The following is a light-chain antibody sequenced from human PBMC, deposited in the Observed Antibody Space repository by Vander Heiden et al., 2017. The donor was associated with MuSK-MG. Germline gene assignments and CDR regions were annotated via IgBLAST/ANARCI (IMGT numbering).Light chain of an antibody. CDR2: SNN. Sequence: QSVLTQPPSASGTPGQRVTISCSGSSSNIGSNTVNGYQQLPGTAPKLLIYSNNQRPSGVPDRFSGSKSGTSASLAISGLQSEDEADYYCAAWDDSLNGLVFGGGTKLTVL. CDR3: AAWDDSLNGLV. J-gene: IGLJ2*01. CDR1: SSNIGSNT. V-gene: IGLV1-44*01.